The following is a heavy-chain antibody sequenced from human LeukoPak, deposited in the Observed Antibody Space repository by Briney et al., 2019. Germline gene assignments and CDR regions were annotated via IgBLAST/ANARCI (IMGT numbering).Heavy chain of an antibody. CDR1: GGTFSSYA. Sequence: SVKVSCKSSGGTFSSYAISWVRQAPGQGLEWMGRITLILGIANYAQKFQGRVTITAEKSTSTAYMELSSLRSEDTAVYYCASGGSSSSFDYWGQGTLVTVSS. CDR3: ASGGSSSSFDY. V-gene: IGHV1-69*04. CDR2: ITLILGIA. J-gene: IGHJ4*02. D-gene: IGHD6-6*01.